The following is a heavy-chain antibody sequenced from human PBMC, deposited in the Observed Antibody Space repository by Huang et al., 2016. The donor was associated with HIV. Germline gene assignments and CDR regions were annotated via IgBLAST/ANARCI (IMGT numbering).Heavy chain of an antibody. Sequence: VQLVQSGAEVKTPGESLQISCKGSGYSFRSYWIAWVRQMPGNGLEGMGIIFPEDSDTTYRPSCEGKGTSSADKSIGTAYRQWSSLKASDTAMYYCARRFSSSSGYFDYWGQGALVTVSS. CDR3: ARRFSSSSGYFDY. V-gene: IGHV5-51*01. CDR1: GYSFRSYW. D-gene: IGHD6-6*01. J-gene: IGHJ4*02. CDR2: IFPEDSDT.